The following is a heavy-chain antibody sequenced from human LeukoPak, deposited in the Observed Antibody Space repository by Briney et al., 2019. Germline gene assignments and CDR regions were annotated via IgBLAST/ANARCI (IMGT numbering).Heavy chain of an antibody. D-gene: IGHD6-19*01. Sequence: ASVKVSCKASGYTFLSYGISWVRHVPGQGLEWLGWISTYNGDTKYGQKLQGRVTMTTDTSTSTAYMELSSLRSEDTAVYYCARGTRTGYSSGWPAGSENYWGQGTLVTVSS. V-gene: IGHV1-18*01. J-gene: IGHJ4*02. CDR2: ISTYNGDT. CDR1: GYTFLSYG. CDR3: ARGTRTGYSSGWPAGSENY.